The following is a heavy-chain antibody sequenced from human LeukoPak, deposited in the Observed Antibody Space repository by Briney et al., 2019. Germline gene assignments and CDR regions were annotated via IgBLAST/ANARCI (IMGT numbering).Heavy chain of an antibody. CDR2: IRGSGGST. Sequence: GGSLRLSCAASGFTFSSYAMSWVRQAPGKGLEWVSAIRGSGGSTYYADSVKGRFTISRDNSKNTLYLKMNSLRAEDTAVYYCAKDSRYSGSSWGQGTLVTVSS. J-gene: IGHJ5*02. V-gene: IGHV3-23*01. CDR3: AKDSRYSGSS. CDR1: GFTFSSYA. D-gene: IGHD1-26*01.